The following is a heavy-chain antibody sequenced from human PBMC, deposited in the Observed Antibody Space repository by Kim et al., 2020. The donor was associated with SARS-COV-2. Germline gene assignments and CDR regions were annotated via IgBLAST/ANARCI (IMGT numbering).Heavy chain of an antibody. D-gene: IGHD3-9*01. J-gene: IGHJ4*02. CDR1: GFTLSSYA. CDR2: ILYDGSNK. CDR3: ARGGTYYDILTGPFDY. Sequence: GGSLRLSWAASGFTLSSYAMEGVRQATGKGLEWVSVILYDGSNKYYGDSVKGRFTISRDNSKNTLYLQMNSLRAEDTAVYYCARGGTYYDILTGPFDYWGQGTLVTVSS. V-gene: IGHV3-30*04.